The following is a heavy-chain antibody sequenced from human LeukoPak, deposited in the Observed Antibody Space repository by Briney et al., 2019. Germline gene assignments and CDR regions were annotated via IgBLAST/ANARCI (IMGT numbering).Heavy chain of an antibody. V-gene: IGHV4-34*01. CDR3: ARSGSSGPPPL. CDR1: GGSFSGYY. Sequence: SETLSLTCAVYGGSFSGYYWSWIRQPPGKGVEWIGEINHSGSTNYTPSLESRVTISVDTSKNQFSLKLSSVTAADTAVYYCARSGSSGPPPLWGQGTMVTVSS. J-gene: IGHJ3*01. D-gene: IGHD6-25*01. CDR2: INHSGST.